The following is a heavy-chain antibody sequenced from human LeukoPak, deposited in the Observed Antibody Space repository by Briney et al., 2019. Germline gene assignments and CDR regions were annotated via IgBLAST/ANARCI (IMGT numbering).Heavy chain of an antibody. D-gene: IGHD2-15*01. CDR3: ARGYCSGGSCYYFDS. Sequence: SETLSLTCTVSGGSISSYYWSWIRQPPGKGLEWIGYIYYSGSTNYNPSLKSRVTISVDTSKNQFSLNLSSVTAADTAVYYCARGYCSGGSCYYFDSWGQGTLVTVSS. CDR2: IYYSGST. J-gene: IGHJ4*02. CDR1: GGSISSYY. V-gene: IGHV4-59*01.